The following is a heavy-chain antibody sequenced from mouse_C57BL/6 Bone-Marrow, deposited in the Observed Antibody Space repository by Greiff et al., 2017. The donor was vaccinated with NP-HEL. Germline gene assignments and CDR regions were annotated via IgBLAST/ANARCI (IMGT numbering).Heavy chain of an antibody. V-gene: IGHV1-59*01. CDR3: ASPGSSFAY. CDR1: GYTFTSYW. D-gene: IGHD1-1*01. CDR2: IDPSDSYT. Sequence: QVQLQQPGAELVRPGTSVKLSCKASGYTFTSYWMHWVKQRPGQGLEWIGVIDPSDSYTNYNQKFKGKATLTVDTSSSTAYMQLSSLTSEDSAVYYCASPGSSFAYWGQWTLVTVSA. J-gene: IGHJ3*01.